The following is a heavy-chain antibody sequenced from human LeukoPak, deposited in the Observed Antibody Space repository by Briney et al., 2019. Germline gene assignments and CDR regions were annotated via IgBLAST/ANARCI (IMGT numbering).Heavy chain of an antibody. Sequence: TGGSLRLSCAASGFTFTGYYMHWVRQAPGQGLEWMGWINPNSGGTNYAQKFQGRVTMTRDTSISTAYMELSRLRSDDTAVYYCARGSPRQYSSGWTALRGWYYFDYWGQGTLVTVSS. J-gene: IGHJ4*02. CDR2: INPNSGGT. V-gene: IGHV1-2*02. CDR3: ARGSPRQYSSGWTALRGWYYFDY. D-gene: IGHD6-19*01. CDR1: GFTFTGYY.